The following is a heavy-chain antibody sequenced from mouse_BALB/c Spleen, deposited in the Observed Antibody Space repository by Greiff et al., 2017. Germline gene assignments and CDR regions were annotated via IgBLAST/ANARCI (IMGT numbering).Heavy chain of an antibody. D-gene: IGHD3-1*01. CDR3: ARRLGRLGAMDY. CDR1: GFNIKDTY. J-gene: IGHJ4*01. CDR2: IDPANGNT. V-gene: IGHV14-3*02. Sequence: VQLKESGAELVKPGASVKLSCTASGFNIKDTYMHWVKQRPEQGLEWIGRIDPANGNTKYDPKFQGKATITADTSSNTAYLQLSSLTSEDTAVYYCARRLGRLGAMDYWGQGTSVTVSS.